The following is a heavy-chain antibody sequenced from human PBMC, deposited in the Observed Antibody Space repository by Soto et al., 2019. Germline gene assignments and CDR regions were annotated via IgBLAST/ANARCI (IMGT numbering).Heavy chain of an antibody. J-gene: IGHJ4*02. CDR2: TSASGGTT. CDR1: GFTFGSYA. D-gene: IGHD6-13*01. Sequence: GGSLRLSCAASGFTFGSYAMSWVRQAPGKGLEWVSSTSASGGTTYDADSVKGRFTISRDNSKNILYLEMNSLRAEDTAVYYCAKAKYSSSWWAVDYWGQGTLVTVSS. V-gene: IGHV3-23*01. CDR3: AKAKYSSSWWAVDY.